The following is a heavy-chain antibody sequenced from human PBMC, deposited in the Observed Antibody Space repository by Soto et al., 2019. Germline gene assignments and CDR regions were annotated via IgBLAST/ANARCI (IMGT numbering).Heavy chain of an antibody. CDR3: ARARGDFWSGYYDYNWFDP. J-gene: IGHJ5*02. CDR1: GYTFTIYG. D-gene: IGHD3-3*01. CDR2: ISAYNGNT. V-gene: IGHV1-18*01. Sequence: ASVKVSCKASGYTFTIYGISWVRQAPGQGLEWMGWISAYNGNTNYAQKLQGRVTMTTDTSTSTAYMELRSLRSDDTAVYYCARARGDFWSGYYDYNWFDPWGQGTLVTVSS.